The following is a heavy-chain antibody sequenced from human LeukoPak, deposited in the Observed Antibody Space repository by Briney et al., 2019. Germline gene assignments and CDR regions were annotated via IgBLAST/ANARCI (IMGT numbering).Heavy chain of an antibody. CDR2: IYYSGST. Sequence: SETLSLTCTVSGGSISSYYWSWIRQPPGKGLEWIGYIYYSGSTNYNPSLESRVTISVDTSKNQFSLKLSSVTAADTAVYYCARDSGTTGEVKFDPWGQGTLVTVSS. J-gene: IGHJ5*02. CDR1: GGSISSYY. D-gene: IGHD3-10*01. V-gene: IGHV4-59*01. CDR3: ARDSGTTGEVKFDP.